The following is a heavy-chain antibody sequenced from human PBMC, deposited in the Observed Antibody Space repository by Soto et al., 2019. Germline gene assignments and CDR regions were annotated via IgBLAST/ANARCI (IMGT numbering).Heavy chain of an antibody. V-gene: IGHV3-15*01. Sequence: PGGSLSLSCAASGFPFSNAWMSWVRQAPGKGLEWVGRIKSKTDGGTTDYAAPVKGRFTISRDDSKNTLYLQMNSLKTEDTAVYYCTTDLTVTAFDYWGQGTLVTVSS. J-gene: IGHJ4*02. CDR1: GFPFSNAW. D-gene: IGHD2-21*02. CDR3: TTDLTVTAFDY. CDR2: IKSKTDGGTT.